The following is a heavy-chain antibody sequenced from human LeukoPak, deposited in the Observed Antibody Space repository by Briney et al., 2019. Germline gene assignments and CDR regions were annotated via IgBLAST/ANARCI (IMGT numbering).Heavy chain of an antibody. D-gene: IGHD6-6*01. CDR3: AKDLRVPMAARSFDY. Sequence: GGSLRLSCAASGFTFSSYAMSWVRQAPGKGLEWVSAISGSGGSTYYAGSVKGRFTISRDNSKNTLYLQMNSLRAEDTAVYYCAKDLRVPMAARSFDYWGQGTLVTVSS. CDR1: GFTFSSYA. J-gene: IGHJ4*02. CDR2: ISGSGGST. V-gene: IGHV3-23*01.